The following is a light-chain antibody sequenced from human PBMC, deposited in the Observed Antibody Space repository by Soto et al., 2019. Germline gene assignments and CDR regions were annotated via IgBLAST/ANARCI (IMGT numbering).Light chain of an antibody. CDR2: DAS. Sequence: EIVLTQSPATLSLSPGERATLSCRASQSVNSYLAWYQQKPGRAPRLLMYDASSRATGIPDRFSGSGSGTDFTLTISRLEPEDFAVYYCQQYSSSRTFGQGTKVDNK. J-gene: IGKJ1*01. V-gene: IGKV3-20*01. CDR3: QQYSSSRT. CDR1: QSVNSY.